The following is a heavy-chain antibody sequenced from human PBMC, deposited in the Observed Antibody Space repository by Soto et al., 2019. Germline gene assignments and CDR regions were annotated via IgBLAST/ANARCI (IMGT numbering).Heavy chain of an antibody. CDR1: GGSINGYY. J-gene: IGHJ4*01. CDR2: GLRPDYT. CDR3: VAGPVRANSAY. V-gene: IGHV4-59*01. Sequence: SETLSLTCTVSGGSINGYYWSWTRQPPGKGLEWIAYGLRPDYTGYNPSLRNRVTISSDTSKNQFSLRLISVTAAGTAVYYCVAGPVRANSAYWGQGTLVTVSS. D-gene: IGHD5-18*01.